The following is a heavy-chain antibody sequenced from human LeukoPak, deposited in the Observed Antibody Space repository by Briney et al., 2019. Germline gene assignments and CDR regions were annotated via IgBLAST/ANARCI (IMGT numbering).Heavy chain of an antibody. J-gene: IGHJ4*02. Sequence: GGSLRLSCAASGFTFSSYGVTWVRQAPGKGLEWVSGLSASGSFIYYTDSVKGRFTISRDNSKSTLFLQMTGLKAEDTAVYFCGGGLDYFDYWGQGTPVTVSS. V-gene: IGHV3-23*01. D-gene: IGHD3-16*01. CDR3: GGGLDYFDY. CDR1: GFTFSSYG. CDR2: LSASGSFI.